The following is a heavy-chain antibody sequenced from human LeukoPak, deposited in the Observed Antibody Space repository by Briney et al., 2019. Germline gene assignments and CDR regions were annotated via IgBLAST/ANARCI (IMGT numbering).Heavy chain of an antibody. Sequence: GASVKVSCEASGGTFSSYAISWVRQAPGQGLEWMGRIIPIFGTANYAQKFQGRVTITTDESTSTAYMELSSLRSEDTAVYYCARDRIQLWSNWFDPWGQGTLVTVSS. CDR1: GGTFSSYA. CDR2: IIPIFGTA. V-gene: IGHV1-69*05. CDR3: ARDRIQLWSNWFDP. J-gene: IGHJ5*02. D-gene: IGHD5-18*01.